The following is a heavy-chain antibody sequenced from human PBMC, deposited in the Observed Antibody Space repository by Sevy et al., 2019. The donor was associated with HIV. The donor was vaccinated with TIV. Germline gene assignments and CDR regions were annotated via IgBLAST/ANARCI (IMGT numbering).Heavy chain of an antibody. V-gene: IGHV4-61*01. Sequence: SETLSLTCNVSVASVSSGKYYWTWIRQPPGKDLEWIGHVSYSGRTNYNPSLKSRVTISEDTSKNQFPLSLNSVTAADTATYYCAREIYFYENSGFYYFDSWGLGILVTVSS. D-gene: IGHD3-22*01. CDR1: VASVSSGKYY. CDR3: AREIYFYENSGFYYFDS. CDR2: VSYSGRT. J-gene: IGHJ4*02.